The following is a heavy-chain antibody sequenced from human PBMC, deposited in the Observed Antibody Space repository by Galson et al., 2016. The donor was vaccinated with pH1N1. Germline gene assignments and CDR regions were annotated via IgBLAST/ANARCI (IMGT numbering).Heavy chain of an antibody. CDR3: IRDLGRLRDY. CDR2: IDPSNGGT. D-gene: IGHD7-27*01. V-gene: IGHV1-46*01. Sequence: SVKVSCKASGYTFTREYIHWVRQAPGQGLEWMGVIDPSNGGTTYSQNFQGLVTMTRDTSTNTVYMERSGLKSEDTAVYFCIRDLGRLRDYLGQGTLVTVSS. J-gene: IGHJ4*02. CDR1: GYTFTREY.